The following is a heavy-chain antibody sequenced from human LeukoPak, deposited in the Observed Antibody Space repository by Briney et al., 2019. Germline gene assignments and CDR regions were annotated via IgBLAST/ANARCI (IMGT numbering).Heavy chain of an antibody. CDR2: ISQNSGI. Sequence: PGGSLRLSCAASGFSFTIYAMSWVRQAPGKGLEWVSSISQNSGIYYADSVKGRFTISSDNSKNTLFLQMNSLRAEDTAVYYCAKDRSGSGSSYDFDYWGQGTLVTVSS. CDR3: AKDRSGSGSSYDFDY. D-gene: IGHD6-13*01. V-gene: IGHV3-23*01. J-gene: IGHJ4*02. CDR1: GFSFTIYA.